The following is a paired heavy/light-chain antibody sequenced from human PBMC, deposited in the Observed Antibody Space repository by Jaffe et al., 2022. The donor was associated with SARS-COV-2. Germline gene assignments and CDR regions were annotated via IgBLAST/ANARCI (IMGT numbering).Heavy chain of an antibody. V-gene: IGHV3-23*01. D-gene: IGHD4-4*01. Sequence: EVQVLESGGGLVQPGESLKLSCAASGFTFSSYAMTWVRQAPGKGLEWVSVVSSNGADTYYADSVKGRFTISRDNSKNTLHLEMSSLRAEDTAVYYCAKGYRNNDYWGQGALVTVSS. CDR1: GFTFSSYA. CDR2: VSSNGADT. CDR3: AKGYRNNDY. J-gene: IGHJ4*02.
Light chain of an antibody. CDR3: SSYTSSRTRV. J-gene: IGLJ1*01. CDR1: SSDVGEYNY. CDR2: DVS. V-gene: IGLV2-14*03. Sequence: QSALTQPASVSGSPGQSITISCTGTSSDVGEYNYVSWYQQYPGKAPKLMIYDVSNRPSGVSNRFSGSKSGNTASLTISGLQAEDEADYYCSSYTSSRTRVFGTGTKVTVL.